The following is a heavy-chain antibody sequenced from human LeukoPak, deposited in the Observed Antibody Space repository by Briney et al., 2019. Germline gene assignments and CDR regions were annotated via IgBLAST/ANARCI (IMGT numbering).Heavy chain of an antibody. D-gene: IGHD3-10*01. V-gene: IGHV3-33*01. CDR1: GFVFSGYA. CDR2: IWFDGTEK. Sequence: GGFLRLSCAASGFVFSGYAMHWVRQVPGKGLEWVALIWFDGTEKFYADSVKGRFTIPRDNSRNTVDLQMNSLRVEDTAVYYCARDSNSAGDYWGQGTLVTVSS. CDR3: ARDSNSAGDY. J-gene: IGHJ4*02.